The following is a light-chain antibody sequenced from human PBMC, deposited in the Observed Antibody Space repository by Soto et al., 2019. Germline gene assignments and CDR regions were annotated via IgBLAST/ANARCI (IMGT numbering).Light chain of an antibody. J-gene: IGLJ2*01. CDR3: QVWDSNSDHPV. V-gene: IGLV3-21*02. CDR1: NIGSDP. Sequence: SYELTQPPSVSVAPGQTARITWGGNNIGSDPVHWYQQNPGQAPVLVVYDDSDRPSGIPERFSGSKSGSTATLTISRVEAGDEADYYCQVWDSNSDHPVFGEGTQLTVL. CDR2: DDS.